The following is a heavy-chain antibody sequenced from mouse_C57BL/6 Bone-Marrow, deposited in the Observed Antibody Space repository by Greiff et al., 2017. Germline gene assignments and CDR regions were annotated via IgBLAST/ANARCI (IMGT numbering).Heavy chain of an antibody. CDR1: GYTFPSYW. CDR2: IYPGSGST. J-gene: IGHJ1*03. CDR3: ARPDYSNYWYFDD. D-gene: IGHD2-5*01. V-gene: IGHV1-55*01. Sequence: QVQLQQPGAELVKPGASVKMSCKASGYTFPSYWITWVKQRPGQGLAWIGDIYPGSGSTNYNETFKSKATLPVDTSSSTAYQQLSSLPSEDSAVYYCARPDYSNYWYFDDWGKGTTVTVSS.